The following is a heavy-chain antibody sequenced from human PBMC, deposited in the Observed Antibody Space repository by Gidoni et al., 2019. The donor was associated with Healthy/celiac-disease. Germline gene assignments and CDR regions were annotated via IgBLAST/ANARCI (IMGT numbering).Heavy chain of an antibody. CDR3: ARSYVAAPAPAELGY. J-gene: IGHJ4*02. CDR2: IDPSDSYT. D-gene: IGHD6-19*01. Sequence: EVQLVQSGAEVKKPGESLRISCKGSGYSFTSYWISWVRQMPGKGLEWMGRIDPSDSYTNYSPSFQGHVTISADKSISTAYLQWSSLKASDTAMYYCARSYVAAPAPAELGYLGQGTLVTVSS. CDR1: GYSFTSYW. V-gene: IGHV5-10-1*03.